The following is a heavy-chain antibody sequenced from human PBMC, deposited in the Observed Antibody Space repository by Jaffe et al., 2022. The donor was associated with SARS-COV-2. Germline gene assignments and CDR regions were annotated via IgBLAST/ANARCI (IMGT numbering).Heavy chain of an antibody. D-gene: IGHD3-3*01. CDR3: ARDPHIFLAAKSCWFDP. J-gene: IGHJ5*02. V-gene: IGHV3-30*04. CDR2: ISYDGKIT. CDR1: GFPFTSYA. Sequence: QVKLMESGGGAVQPGKSLTLSCAASGFPFTSYAFHWVRQAPGKGLEWVAVISYDGKITYYGESVKGRFIVSKDDSKKMLYLQMNNLRVEDTGVYYCARDPHIFLAAKSCWFDPWGPGTLVTVSS.